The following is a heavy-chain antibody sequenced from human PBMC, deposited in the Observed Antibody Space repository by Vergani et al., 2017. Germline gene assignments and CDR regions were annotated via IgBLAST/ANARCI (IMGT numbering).Heavy chain of an antibody. CDR3: ARARVGLGESKGPYGMDV. CDR2: IIPILGIA. Sequence: QVQLVQSGAEVKKPGSSVKVSCKASGGTFSSYAISWVRQAPGQGLEWMGRIIPILGIANYAQKFQGRVTITADKSTSTAYMELSSLRSEDTAVYYCARARVGLGESKGPYGMDVWGQGTTVTVSS. D-gene: IGHD3-10*01. V-gene: IGHV1-69*04. J-gene: IGHJ6*02. CDR1: GGTFSSYA.